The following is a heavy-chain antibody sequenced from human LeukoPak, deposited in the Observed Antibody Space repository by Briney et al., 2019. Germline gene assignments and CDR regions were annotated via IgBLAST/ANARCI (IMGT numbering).Heavy chain of an antibody. V-gene: IGHV3-23*01. J-gene: IGHJ4*02. Sequence: GRSLRLSCTASGFTFGDYLMSWVRQAPGKGLEWVSAISGSGGSTYYADSVKGRFTISRDNSKNTLYLQMNSLRAEDTAVYYCAKDLLLWFGELTFDYWGQGTLVTVSS. CDR2: ISGSGGST. CDR3: AKDLLLWFGELTFDY. D-gene: IGHD3-10*01. CDR1: GFTFGDYL.